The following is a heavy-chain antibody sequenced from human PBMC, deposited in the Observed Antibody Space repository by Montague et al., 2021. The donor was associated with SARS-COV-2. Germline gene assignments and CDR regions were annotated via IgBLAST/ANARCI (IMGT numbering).Heavy chain of an antibody. Sequence: CAISGDSASNYGTTWKCVRQYPRGDPESLGRIYYINKWYNDYAVXXKSRITINPDTSKNQFSLQLKPVTPKDTAIYFCGRVFAPAGTFDFWGQGTLVTVSS. CDR1: GDSASNYGTT. J-gene: IGHJ4*02. D-gene: IGHD6-13*01. V-gene: IGHV6-1*01. CDR2: IYYINKWYN. CDR3: GRVFAPAGTFDF.